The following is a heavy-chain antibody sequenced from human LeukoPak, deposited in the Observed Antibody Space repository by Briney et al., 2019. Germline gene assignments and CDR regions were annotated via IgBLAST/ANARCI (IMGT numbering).Heavy chain of an antibody. Sequence: GASLRLSCAASGFTFSNYAMSWVRQAPGQGLEWVSAIVGSGGSTYYADSVKGRFSISRDNSKNTLFLQMNSLRVEDTALYYCSKWGDYDVLAGYYDSDFWGQGTLVTVSS. CDR2: IVGSGGST. V-gene: IGHV3-23*01. CDR1: GFTFSNYA. D-gene: IGHD3-9*01. CDR3: SKWGDYDVLAGYYDSDF. J-gene: IGHJ4*02.